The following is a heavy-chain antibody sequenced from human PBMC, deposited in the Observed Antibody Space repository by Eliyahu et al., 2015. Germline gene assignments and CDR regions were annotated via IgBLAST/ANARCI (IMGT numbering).Heavy chain of an antibody. CDR2: IIRFYGTT. V-gene: IGHV1-69*01. Sequence: EVKKPGSSVLVSCKASGESSGGTFSNHAITWVRQAPGQGLEWVGAIIRFYGTTNYAPRLRDRVTITADEDTSTAYMYLSSLRSEDTAVYYCARAPIVTPLYGEHVIGMDVWGQGTTVTVSS. J-gene: IGHJ6*02. D-gene: IGHD4-17*01. CDR3: ARAPIVTPLYGEHVIGMDV. CDR1: GGTFSNHA.